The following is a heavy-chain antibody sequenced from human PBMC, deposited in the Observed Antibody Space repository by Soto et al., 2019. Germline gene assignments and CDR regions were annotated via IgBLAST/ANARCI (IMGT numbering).Heavy chain of an antibody. J-gene: IGHJ4*02. D-gene: IGHD3-16*02. CDR1: GFTFSSYG. Sequence: PGGSLRLSCAASGFTFSSYGMHWVRQAQGKGLEWVTFISYDGSNKYYADSVKGRVTVSRDNSKNTQYLQMNSLRAEDTAVYFCAKALGELSPESFDYWGRGT. CDR3: AKALGELSPESFDY. V-gene: IGHV3-30*18. CDR2: ISYDGSNK.